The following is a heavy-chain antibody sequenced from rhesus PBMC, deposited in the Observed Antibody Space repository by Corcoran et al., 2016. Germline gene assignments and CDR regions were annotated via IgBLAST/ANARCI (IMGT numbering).Heavy chain of an antibody. CDR3: ARRKAAGFDY. J-gene: IGHJ4*01. D-gene: IGHD4-29*01. CDR1: GGSISSSNW. V-gene: IGHV4S7*01. CDR2: IYGGSGST. Sequence: QVQLQESGPGLVKPSETLSLTCAVSGGSISSSNWWSWIRQSPGKGLEWFGYIYGGSGSTSYNPSLKSRVTISTDTSKNQFSLKLSSVTAADTAVYYCARRKAAGFDYWGQGVLVTVSS.